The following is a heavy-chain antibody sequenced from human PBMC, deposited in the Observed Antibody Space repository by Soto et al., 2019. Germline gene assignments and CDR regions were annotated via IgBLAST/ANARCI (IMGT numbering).Heavy chain of an antibody. CDR2: IIPIFGTA. CDR3: ARGPLLDPKPLGY. CDR1: GGTFSSYA. J-gene: IGHJ4*02. D-gene: IGHD3-3*01. Sequence: ASVKVSCKASGGTFSSYAISWVRQAPGQGLEWMGGIIPIFGTASYAQKFQGRVTITADESTSTAYMELSSLRSEDTAVYYWARGPLLDPKPLGYWGQGTQVTVSS. V-gene: IGHV1-69*13.